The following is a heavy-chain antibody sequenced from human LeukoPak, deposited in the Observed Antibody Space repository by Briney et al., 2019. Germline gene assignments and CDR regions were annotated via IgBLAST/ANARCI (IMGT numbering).Heavy chain of an antibody. CDR2: IWYDGSNK. J-gene: IGHJ6*04. Sequence: GGSLRLSCAASGFTFSSYAMHWVRQAPGKGLEWVAVIWYDGSNKYYADSVKGRFTISRDNSKNTLYLQMNSLRAEDTAVYYCARALSQLPQVYYYYGRDVGGKGPTVPVSS. V-gene: IGHV3-33*08. CDR1: GFTFSSYA. D-gene: IGHD2-2*01. CDR3: ARALSQLPQVYYYYGRDV.